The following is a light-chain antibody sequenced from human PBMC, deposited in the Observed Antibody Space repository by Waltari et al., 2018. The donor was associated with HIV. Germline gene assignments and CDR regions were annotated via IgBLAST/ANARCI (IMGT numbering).Light chain of an antibody. CDR2: TAS. CDR1: QSISNY. CDR3: HQSYSTYT. J-gene: IGKJ2*01. V-gene: IGKV1-39*01. Sequence: DIQMTQSPSSLSASVGDRVTITCRASQSISNYLNWYQQKPGEAPKLLIYTASTLQSGVPSRFSDSGSGTDFTLTISNLQPEDFATYFCHQSYSTYTFGQGTKLEI.